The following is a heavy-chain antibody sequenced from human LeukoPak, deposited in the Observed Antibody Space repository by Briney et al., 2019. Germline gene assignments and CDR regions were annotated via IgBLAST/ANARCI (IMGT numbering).Heavy chain of an antibody. Sequence: QPGGSLRLSCAASGFTFNTYWMYWVRHAPGKGLVWVSHINSDGSIVNYGDSVKGRFTISRDNAKNTLYLQMNSLRADDTALYFCSRGRNWDDGDYWGQGTLVTVSS. D-gene: IGHD1-1*01. V-gene: IGHV3-74*01. J-gene: IGHJ4*02. CDR3: SRGRNWDDGDY. CDR2: INSDGSIV. CDR1: GFTFNTYW.